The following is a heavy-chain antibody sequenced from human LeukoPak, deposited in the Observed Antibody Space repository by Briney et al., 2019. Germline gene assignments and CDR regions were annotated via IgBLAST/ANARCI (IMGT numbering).Heavy chain of an antibody. Sequence: HPGGSLRLSCTVSGFTVSSNSMSWVRQAPGKGLEWVSFIYSDNTHYSDSVKGRFTISRDNSKNTLYLQMNSLRAEDTAVYYCAKDYYGSGSYYMFDYWGQGTLVTVSS. CDR2: IYSDNT. D-gene: IGHD3-10*01. CDR3: AKDYYGSGSYYMFDY. V-gene: IGHV3-66*03. J-gene: IGHJ4*02. CDR1: GFTVSSNS.